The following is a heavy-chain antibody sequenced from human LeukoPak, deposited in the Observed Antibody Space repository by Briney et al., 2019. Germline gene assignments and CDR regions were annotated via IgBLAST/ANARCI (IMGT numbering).Heavy chain of an antibody. Sequence: SETLSLTCTVSDGSISSYYWSWIRQPPGKGLEWIGYIYYIGSTNYNPSLKSRVTISVDTSKNQFSLKLSSVTAADTAVYYCASPLVLVGDCYPPYCYGMDVWGQGTTVTVSS. V-gene: IGHV4-59*12. CDR1: DGSISSYY. D-gene: IGHD2-21*02. CDR3: ASPLVLVGDCYPPYCYGMDV. J-gene: IGHJ6*02. CDR2: IYYIGST.